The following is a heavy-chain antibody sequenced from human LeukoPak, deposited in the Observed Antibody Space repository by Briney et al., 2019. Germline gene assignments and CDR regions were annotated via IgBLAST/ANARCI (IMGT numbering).Heavy chain of an antibody. D-gene: IGHD5-24*01. V-gene: IGHV3-9*01. J-gene: IGHJ4*02. CDR3: ARERDGRFFDY. CDR2: ISYNSDTI. CDR1: GFTFDDYA. Sequence: SLRLSCAASGFTFDDYAMHWVRQAPGKGLEWVSGISYNSDTIAYADSVKGRFTISRDNAENSLHLQMNTLRAEDTAVYYCARERDGRFFDYWGQGTLVSVSS.